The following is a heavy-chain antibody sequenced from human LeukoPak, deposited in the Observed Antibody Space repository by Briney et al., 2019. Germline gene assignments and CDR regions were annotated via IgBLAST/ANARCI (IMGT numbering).Heavy chain of an antibody. D-gene: IGHD6-13*01. CDR1: GFTFSSYG. CDR2: ISGSGGST. Sequence: PGGTLRLSCAASGFTFSSYGMSWVRQAPGKGLEWVSAISGSGGSTYYADSVKGRFTISRDNSKNTLYLQMNSLRAEDTAVYYCAKLPAWDLAYSSRSFDYWGQGTLVTVSS. V-gene: IGHV3-23*01. CDR3: AKLPAWDLAYSSRSFDY. J-gene: IGHJ4*02.